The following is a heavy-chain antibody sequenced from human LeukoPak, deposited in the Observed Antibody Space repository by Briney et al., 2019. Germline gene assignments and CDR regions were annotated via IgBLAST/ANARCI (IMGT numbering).Heavy chain of an antibody. D-gene: IGHD5-12*01. CDR2: IKQDGSEK. V-gene: IGHV3-7*01. CDR3: ARVGYSGYDFDY. Sequence: PGGSLRLSCAASGFTFSSSWMSWVRQAPGKGLEWAANIKQDGSEKYYVDSVKGRFTISRDNAKNSLYLQMNSLRAEDTAVYYCARVGYSGYDFDYWGQGTLVTVSS. J-gene: IGHJ4*02. CDR1: GFTFSSSW.